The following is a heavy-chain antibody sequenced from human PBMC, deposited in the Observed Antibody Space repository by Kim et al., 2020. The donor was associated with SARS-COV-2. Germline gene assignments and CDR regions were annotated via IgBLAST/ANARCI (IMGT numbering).Heavy chain of an antibody. V-gene: IGHV4-4*06. D-gene: IGHD6-13*01. J-gene: IGHJ4*02. CDR3: ARDPHQGIAAYDY. Sequence: NYIRYLKIRVTMSISTSKKQFSLKLSSVTAADTAVYYCARDPHQGIAAYDYWGQGTLVTVSS.